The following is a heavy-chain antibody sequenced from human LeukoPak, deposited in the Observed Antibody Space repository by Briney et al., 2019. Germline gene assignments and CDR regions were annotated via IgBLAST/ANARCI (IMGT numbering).Heavy chain of an antibody. CDR1: GFTFSSYG. CDR2: ISYDGSNK. Sequence: PGGSLRLSCAASGFTFSSYGMHWVRQAPGKGLEWVAFISYDGSNKYYADSVKGRFTISRDNSKHTMYVQMNSLRAGDTAVYYCARDYSKYFDLWRGYPGGMDLWGQGTTVTVSS. CDR3: ARDYSKYFDLWRGYPGGMDL. J-gene: IGHJ6*02. D-gene: IGHD3-3*01. V-gene: IGHV3-33*08.